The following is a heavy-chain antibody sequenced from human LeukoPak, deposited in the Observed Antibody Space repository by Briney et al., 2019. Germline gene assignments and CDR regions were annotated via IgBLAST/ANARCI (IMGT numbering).Heavy chain of an antibody. CDR2: ISSSSSYI. Sequence: PGGSLRLSCAASGFTFSSYSMNWVCQAPGKGLEWVSSISSSSSYIYYADSVKGRFTISRDNAKNSLYLQMNSLRAEDTAVYYCARPLPQTYCSGGSCLRNVAMDVWGQGTTVTVSS. V-gene: IGHV3-21*01. D-gene: IGHD2-15*01. J-gene: IGHJ6*02. CDR3: ARPLPQTYCSGGSCLRNVAMDV. CDR1: GFTFSSYS.